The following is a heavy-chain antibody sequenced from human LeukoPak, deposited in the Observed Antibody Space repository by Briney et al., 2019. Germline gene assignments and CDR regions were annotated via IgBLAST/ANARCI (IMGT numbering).Heavy chain of an antibody. J-gene: IGHJ4*02. CDR1: GFTFSSYA. CDR2: ISSNGGST. Sequence: GGSLRLSCVASGFTFSSYAMHWVRQAPGKGLDYVSAISSNGGSTYYANSVKGRFTISRDNSKNTLYLQMGSLRAEDMAVYHCARRGNYYGDSMDHWGQGTLVTVSS. D-gene: IGHD4-17*01. V-gene: IGHV3-64*01. CDR3: ARRGNYYGDSMDH.